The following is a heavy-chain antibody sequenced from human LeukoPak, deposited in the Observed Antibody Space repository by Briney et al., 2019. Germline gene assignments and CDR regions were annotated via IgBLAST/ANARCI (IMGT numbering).Heavy chain of an antibody. Sequence: GGSLRLSCATFGFTFSDYSISWVRQAQGKGLEWISYISSGSNRIYYSESVKGRFSISRDNAENSVHLQMDSLRGDDTAVYYCARNWGLDFWGQGTLVSVFS. D-gene: IGHD3-16*01. V-gene: IGHV3-48*01. J-gene: IGHJ4*02. CDR1: GFTFSDYS. CDR3: ARNWGLDF. CDR2: ISSGSNRI.